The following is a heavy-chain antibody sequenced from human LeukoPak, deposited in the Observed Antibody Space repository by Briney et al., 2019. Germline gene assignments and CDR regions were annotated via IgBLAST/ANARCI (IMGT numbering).Heavy chain of an antibody. CDR3: ARDLGVTTHYMDV. CDR2: INTNTGNP. CDR1: GYTFTGYY. V-gene: IGHV7-4-1*02. Sequence: ASVKVSCKASGYTFTGYYMHWVRQAPGQGLEWMGWINTNTGNPTYAQGFTGRFVFSLDTSVSTAYLQISSLKAEDTAVYYCARDLGVTTHYMDVWGKGTTVTVSS. J-gene: IGHJ6*03. D-gene: IGHD4-17*01.